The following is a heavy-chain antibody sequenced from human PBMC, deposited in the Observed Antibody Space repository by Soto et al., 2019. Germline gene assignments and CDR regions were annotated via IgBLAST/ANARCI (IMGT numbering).Heavy chain of an antibody. D-gene: IGHD3-10*01. CDR2: IYTSGST. Sequence: AETLSLTCTVSGGSIISYYWSWIRQPSGKGLEWTGRIYTSGSTNYNPSLKSRVTMSVDTSKNQSSLKLSSVTAADTAVYYCARDAGGYYYYGMDVWGQGTTVTVSS. CDR1: GGSIISYY. J-gene: IGHJ6*02. V-gene: IGHV4-4*07. CDR3: ARDAGGYYYYGMDV.